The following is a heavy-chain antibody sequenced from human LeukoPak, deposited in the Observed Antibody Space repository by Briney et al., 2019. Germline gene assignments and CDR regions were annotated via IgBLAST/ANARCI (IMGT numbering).Heavy chain of an antibody. D-gene: IGHD5-18*01. CDR1: GFPFTGYF. V-gene: IGHV1-46*01. CDR2: INPSIDSI. Sequence: ASVKVSCKASGFPFTGYFMHWVRQAPGQGLEWMGIINPSIDSINYARKFQRRVTMTSDTSTSTVYMELSDLRSEDTAVYYCAREWRIQLYLPDYWGQGTLVTVSS. J-gene: IGHJ4*02. CDR3: AREWRIQLYLPDY.